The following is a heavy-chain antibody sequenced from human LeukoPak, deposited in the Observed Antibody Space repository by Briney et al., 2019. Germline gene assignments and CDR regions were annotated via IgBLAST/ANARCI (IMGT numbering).Heavy chain of an antibody. Sequence: PGGSLRLSCAASGFTFSSYGMHWVRQAPGKGLEWVAFIRYDGSNKYYADSVKGRFTISRDNSENTLYLQMNSLRAEDTAVYYCAKVGSGSYYASVDYWGQGTLDTVSS. J-gene: IGHJ4*02. CDR3: AKVGSGSYYASVDY. D-gene: IGHD1-26*01. V-gene: IGHV3-30*02. CDR2: IRYDGSNK. CDR1: GFTFSSYG.